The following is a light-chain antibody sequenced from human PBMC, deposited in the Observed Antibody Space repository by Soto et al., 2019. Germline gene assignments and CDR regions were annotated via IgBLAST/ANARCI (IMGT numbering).Light chain of an antibody. Sequence: DFQMTRSPSTLTASVVARLTITCRASQTISNWLAWYQVKPGKAPKLLMHDASSLESGVPSRFSGSASGTEFTLTISSLQPDDFATYFCQQYSTYSWTFGQGTKVDIK. CDR2: DAS. V-gene: IGKV1-5*01. CDR1: QTISNW. CDR3: QQYSTYSWT. J-gene: IGKJ1*01.